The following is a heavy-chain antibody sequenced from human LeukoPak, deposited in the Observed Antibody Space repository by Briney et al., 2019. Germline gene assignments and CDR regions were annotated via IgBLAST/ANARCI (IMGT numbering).Heavy chain of an antibody. D-gene: IGHD3-3*01. CDR3: ARSRSYYDFWSGYAGLRY. V-gene: IGHV4-4*07. CDR1: GGSISSYY. J-gene: IGHJ4*02. Sequence: SETLSLTCTVSGGSISSYYWSWIRQPAGKGLEWIGRIYTSGSTNYNPSLKSRVTMSVDTSKNQFSLKLSSVTAADTAVYYCARSRSYYDFWSGYAGLRYWGQGTLVTVSS. CDR2: IYTSGST.